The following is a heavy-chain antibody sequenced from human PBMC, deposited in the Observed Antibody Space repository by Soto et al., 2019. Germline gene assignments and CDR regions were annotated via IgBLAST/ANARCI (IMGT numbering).Heavy chain of an antibody. Sequence: PSWSLGLCCACSGFTPNTTPLSGARQPPGKGLEWVTTISGTASRTYYVDSVKGRFFISRDNSKNTVTLQMNNLTLDDTAVYYYATSFRYLDNWGQGTRVTVSS. CDR2: ISGTASRT. CDR1: GFTPNTTP. V-gene: IGHV3-23*01. J-gene: IGHJ4*02. D-gene: IGHD3-9*01. CDR3: ATSFRYLDN.